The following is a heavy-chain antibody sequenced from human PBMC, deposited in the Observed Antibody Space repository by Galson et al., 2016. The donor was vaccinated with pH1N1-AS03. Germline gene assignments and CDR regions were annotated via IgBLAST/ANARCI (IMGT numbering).Heavy chain of an antibody. CDR3: GGGTSDAFDI. D-gene: IGHD1-1*01. V-gene: IGHV1-18*01. Sequence: SVKVSCKASDYTFGIGWVRQAPGQGLEWMGWISTYNGNTTYAQQFQGRVTMTTDTSTSTAYMELRNLRSDDTAVYYCGGGTSDAFDIWGQGTMVIVSS. CDR2: ISTYNGNT. J-gene: IGHJ3*02. CDR1: DYTFG.